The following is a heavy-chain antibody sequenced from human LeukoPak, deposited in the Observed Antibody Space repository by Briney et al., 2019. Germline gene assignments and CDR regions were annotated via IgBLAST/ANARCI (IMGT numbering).Heavy chain of an antibody. Sequence: SETLSLTCTVSGGTISSSSYYWGWIRQPPGKGLEWIGSIYYSGTTYYNPPLKSRVTISVDTSKSQFSLRLTSVTAADTAVNYCARHVRFLEWLSSYYFDYWGQGTLVTVSS. CDR3: ARHVRFLEWLSSYYFDY. CDR1: GGTISSSSYY. V-gene: IGHV4-39*01. J-gene: IGHJ4*02. CDR2: IYYSGTT. D-gene: IGHD3-3*01.